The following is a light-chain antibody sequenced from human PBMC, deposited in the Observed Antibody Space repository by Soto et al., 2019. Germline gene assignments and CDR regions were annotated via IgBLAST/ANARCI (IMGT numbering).Light chain of an antibody. J-gene: IGLJ3*02. V-gene: IGLV8-61*01. Sequence: QTVVTQEPSFSVSPGRTVTLTCGLSSGSVSTSHYASWYQQTPGQAPRTLIYSTNTRSSGVPDRFSGSILGNKAALTITGAQADDESDYYCVLYMGSRTWVFGGGTQLTVL. CDR1: SGSVSTSHY. CDR3: VLYMGSRTWV. CDR2: STN.